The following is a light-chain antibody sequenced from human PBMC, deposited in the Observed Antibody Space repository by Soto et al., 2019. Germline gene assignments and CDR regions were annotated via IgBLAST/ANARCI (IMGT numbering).Light chain of an antibody. J-gene: IGKJ2*01. Sequence: EIQMTQSPSSLSASAGDRVTLTCQASQDISHHLNWYQQKPGKDPKLLISDASNLEGGGPPRFSGSGSGTDFSLAISSLQPEDFATYYCQQSDSLPPTFGQGTRLEIK. CDR2: DAS. CDR1: QDISHH. V-gene: IGKV1-33*01. CDR3: QQSDSLPPT.